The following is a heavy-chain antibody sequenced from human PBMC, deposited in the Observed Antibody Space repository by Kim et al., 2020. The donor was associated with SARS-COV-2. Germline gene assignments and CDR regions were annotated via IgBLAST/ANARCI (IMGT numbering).Heavy chain of an antibody. CDR2: ISSSGSTI. D-gene: IGHD3-22*01. Sequence: GGSLRLSCAASGFTFSDYYMSWIRQAPGKGLEWVSYISSSGSTIYYADSVKGRFTISRDNAKNSLYLQMNSLRAEDTAVYYCARTRGSYYYDSSGYYYFDYWGQGTLVTVSS. CDR3: ARTRGSYYYDSSGYYYFDY. CDR1: GFTFSDYY. V-gene: IGHV3-11*01. J-gene: IGHJ4*01.